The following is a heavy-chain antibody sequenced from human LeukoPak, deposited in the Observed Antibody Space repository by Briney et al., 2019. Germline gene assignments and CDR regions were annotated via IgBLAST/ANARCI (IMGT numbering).Heavy chain of an antibody. CDR1: GFTFSSFA. J-gene: IGHJ6*02. V-gene: IGHV3-23*01. D-gene: IGHD2-2*01. CDR2: ISGSGSST. CDR3: AKDRPYCSSTSCSSMDV. Sequence: PGGSLSLSCAASGFTFSSFAMSWVRQAPGKGLEWVSAISGSGSSTYYADSVKGRFTISRDNSKNTLYLQMNSLRAEDTAVYYCAKDRPYCSSTSCSSMDVWGQGTTVTVSS.